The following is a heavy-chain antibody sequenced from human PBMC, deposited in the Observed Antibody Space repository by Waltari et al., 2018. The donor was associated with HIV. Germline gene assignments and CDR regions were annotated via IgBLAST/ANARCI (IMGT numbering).Heavy chain of an antibody. Sequence: QLQLQESGPGLVKPSETLSLTCNVSGGSITSSSDYWAWIRQPPGKDLEWIGSLHYTGTTHYNPSLKSRVTISVDTSKNRFSLKLNSVTAADTAVYYCARLPDTPGVTWGRWFDRWGQGTLVTVSS. CDR2: LHYTGTT. CDR1: GGSITSSSDY. J-gene: IGHJ5*02. V-gene: IGHV4-39*01. CDR3: ARLPDTPGVTWGRWFDR. D-gene: IGHD3-3*01.